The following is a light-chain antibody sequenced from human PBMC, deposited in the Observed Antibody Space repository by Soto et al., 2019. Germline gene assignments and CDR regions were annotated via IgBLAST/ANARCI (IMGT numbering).Light chain of an antibody. CDR1: QDISNR. V-gene: IGKV1-16*01. CDR2: DAS. Sequence: DIQMTQSPYSLSAAVGDRVTITCRASQDISNRLGWFQQKPGKAPKLLIYDASSLESGVPSRFSGSGSGTEFTLTISSLQPDDFATYYCQQYNSYPLTFGGGTKVDIK. J-gene: IGKJ4*01. CDR3: QQYNSYPLT.